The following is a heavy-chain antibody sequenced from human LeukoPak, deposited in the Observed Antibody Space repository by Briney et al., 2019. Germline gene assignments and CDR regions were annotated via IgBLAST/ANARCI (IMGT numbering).Heavy chain of an antibody. V-gene: IGHV3-23*01. Sequence: GGCLRLSCAASGVTFAGYAMSWVRQAPGKGLERVSTLSGSGGSTYYADSVKGRFTISRDNSKNTLYLQMSSLKAEDTAVYYCTTNAGTYGIDGWGQGTMVTVSS. J-gene: IGHJ3*01. CDR3: TTNAGTYGIDG. CDR2: LSGSGGST. CDR1: GVTFAGYA. D-gene: IGHD1-26*01.